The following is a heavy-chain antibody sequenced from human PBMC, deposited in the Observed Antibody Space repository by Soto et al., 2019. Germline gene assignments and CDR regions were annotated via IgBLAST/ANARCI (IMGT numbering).Heavy chain of an antibody. CDR1: GFTFSFYW. V-gene: IGHV3-7*01. CDR2: INQDGSEK. CDR3: ARTRGRDWEMQQQVTYYYYGLDV. Sequence: PGGSLRLSCAASGFTFSFYWMSWVRQAPGKGLEWVANINQDGSEKYYVDSVKGRFTISRDNAKNSLYLQMNSLRPEDTAVYYCARTRGRDWEMQQQVTYYYYGLDVWGQGTTVTVSS. J-gene: IGHJ6*02. D-gene: IGHD6-13*01.